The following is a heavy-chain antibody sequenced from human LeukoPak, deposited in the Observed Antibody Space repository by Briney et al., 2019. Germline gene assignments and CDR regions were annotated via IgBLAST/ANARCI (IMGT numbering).Heavy chain of an antibody. D-gene: IGHD3-3*01. J-gene: IGHJ4*02. V-gene: IGHV3-48*01. Sequence: GSLRLSCAAPGFTFSSYSMNWVRQAPGKGLEWVSYISSSSSTIYYADSVKGRFTISRDNAKNSLYLQMNSLRAEDTAVYYCARDSEDDLWSGYLFDYWGQGTLVTVSS. CDR2: ISSSSSTI. CDR1: GFTFSSYS. CDR3: ARDSEDDLWSGYLFDY.